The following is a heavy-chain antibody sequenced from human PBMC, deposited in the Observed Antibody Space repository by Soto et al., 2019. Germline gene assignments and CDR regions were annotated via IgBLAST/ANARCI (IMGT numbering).Heavy chain of an antibody. Sequence: SVKVSCKASGGTFSSYAISWVRQAPGQGLEWMGGIIPIFGTANYAQKFQGRVTITADESTSTAYMELSSLRSEDTAVYYCAGGELVTIFGVVTPIAVFDYWGQGTLVTVSS. CDR1: GGTFSSYA. D-gene: IGHD3-3*01. CDR2: IIPIFGTA. J-gene: IGHJ4*02. CDR3: AGGELVTIFGVVTPIAVFDY. V-gene: IGHV1-69*13.